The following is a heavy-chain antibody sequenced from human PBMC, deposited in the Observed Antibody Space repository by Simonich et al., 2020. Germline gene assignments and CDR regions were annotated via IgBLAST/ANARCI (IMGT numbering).Heavy chain of an antibody. Sequence: GGGLVQPGGSLRLSCAASGFTFSSYARSWVRKAPGKGLEWVSALSGSGGSTYYADSVKGRFTISRDNSKNTLYLTMNSLRAEDTAVYYCAKDLGERITMIVVVIDAFDIWGQGTMVTVSS. D-gene: IGHD3-22*01. J-gene: IGHJ3*02. CDR3: AKDLGERITMIVVVIDAFDI. V-gene: IGHV3-23*01. CDR1: GFTFSSYA. CDR2: LSGSGGST.